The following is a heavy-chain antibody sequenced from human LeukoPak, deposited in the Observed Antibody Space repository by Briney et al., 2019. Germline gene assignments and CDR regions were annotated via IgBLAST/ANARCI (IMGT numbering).Heavy chain of an antibody. D-gene: IGHD3-10*01. CDR3: VKSVRFGELPPFDY. CDR2: ISGSGGST. Sequence: GGSLRLSCAASGFTFSSYAMSWVRQAPGKGLEWVSAISGSGGSTYYADSVKGRFTIPRDNSKNTLYLQMNSLRAEDTAVYYCVKSVRFGELPPFDYWGQGTLVTVSS. J-gene: IGHJ4*02. CDR1: GFTFSSYA. V-gene: IGHV3-23*01.